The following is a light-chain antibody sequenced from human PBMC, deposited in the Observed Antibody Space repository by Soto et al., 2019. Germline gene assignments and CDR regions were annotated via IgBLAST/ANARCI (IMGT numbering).Light chain of an antibody. CDR2: DAS. Sequence: EIVLTQSPATLSLSPGERATLSCRASQSVSSYLAWYQHKPGQAPRLLIYDASNRATGIPARFSGSGSGTDFTLTISRLEPGDVAVYYCLHRYNWPLTFGGGTKVEVK. V-gene: IGKV3-11*01. CDR3: LHRYNWPLT. CDR1: QSVSSY. J-gene: IGKJ4*01.